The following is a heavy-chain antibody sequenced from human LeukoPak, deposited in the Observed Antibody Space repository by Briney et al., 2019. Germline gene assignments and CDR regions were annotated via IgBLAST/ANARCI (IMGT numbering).Heavy chain of an antibody. CDR2: ISAYNGKI. Sequence: ASVKVSCKASGYTFTDFGISWVRQAPGQGLEWMGWISAYNGKIKYAQNLQGRVTMTTDISTSTAYMELRSLRSEDTAVYYCARGLGEIEVAAIFFDYWGQGTLVTVSS. CDR1: GYTFTDFG. J-gene: IGHJ4*02. V-gene: IGHV1-18*01. D-gene: IGHD5-24*01. CDR3: ARGLGEIEVAAIFFDY.